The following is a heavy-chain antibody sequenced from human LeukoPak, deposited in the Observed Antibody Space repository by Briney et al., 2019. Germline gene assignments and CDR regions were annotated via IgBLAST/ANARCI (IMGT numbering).Heavy chain of an antibody. CDR1: GGSISSSSYY. CDR3: ARDSTTYYYYYYMDV. D-gene: IGHD1-14*01. CDR2: IYTSGST. J-gene: IGHJ6*03. V-gene: IGHV4-61*02. Sequence: SETLSLTCNVSGGSISSSSYYWSWIRQPAGKGLEWIGRIYTSGSTNYNPSLKSRVTISVDTSKNQFSLKLSSVTAADTAVYYCARDSTTYYYYYYMDVWGKGTTVTISS.